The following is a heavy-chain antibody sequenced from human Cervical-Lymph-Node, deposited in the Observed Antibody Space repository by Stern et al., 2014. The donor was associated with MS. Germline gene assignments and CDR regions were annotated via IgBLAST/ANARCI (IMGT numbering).Heavy chain of an antibody. J-gene: IGHJ5*02. CDR3: AREEQQLVHGNWFDP. Sequence: QVQLQESGPGLVKPSETLSLTCTVSGYSISSGYYWGWIRQPPGKGLEWIGTIYHSGSTYYNPSLTSRVTISVDTSQNQLSLQLRSVTAADTAVYYCAREEQQLVHGNWFDPWGQGTLVTVSS. CDR2: IYHSGST. D-gene: IGHD6-13*01. V-gene: IGHV4-38-2*02. CDR1: GYSISSGYY.